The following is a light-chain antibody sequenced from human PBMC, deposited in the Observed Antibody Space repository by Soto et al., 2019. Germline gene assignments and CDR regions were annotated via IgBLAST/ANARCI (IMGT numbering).Light chain of an antibody. CDR3: QQYGSSYPWT. Sequence: EIGLTQAPGTLALAPGGRATLSCRASQSVSSNYLAWYQQKPGQAPRLLIYGASSRATGIPDRFSGSGSGTDFTLTIRRLEPEDFAVYYCQQYGSSYPWTFGQGTKVDIK. V-gene: IGKV3-20*01. CDR1: QSVSSNY. CDR2: GAS. J-gene: IGKJ1*01.